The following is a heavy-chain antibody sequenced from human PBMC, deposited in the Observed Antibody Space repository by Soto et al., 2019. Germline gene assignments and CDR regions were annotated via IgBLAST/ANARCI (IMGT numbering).Heavy chain of an antibody. CDR2: IYYSGST. V-gene: IGHV4-39*07. J-gene: IGHJ5*02. Sequence: SETLSLTCTVYGGSISSCVYYWGWIRQPPGKGLEWIGNIYYSGSTYYNPSLKSRVTISVDTSKNQFSLKLSSVTAADTAVYYCASNGYDYPNWFDPWGQGTLVTVSS. CDR3: ASNGYDYPNWFDP. D-gene: IGHD3-22*01. CDR1: GGSISSCVYY.